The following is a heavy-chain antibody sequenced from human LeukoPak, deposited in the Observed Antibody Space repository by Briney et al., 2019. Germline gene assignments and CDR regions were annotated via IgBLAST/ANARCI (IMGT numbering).Heavy chain of an antibody. CDR3: ARGGVNYWNPRY. CDR1: GFTFSDYH. V-gene: IGHV3-53*01. D-gene: IGHD1-1*01. J-gene: IGHJ4*02. CDR2: LCTDGTT. Sequence: GGSLRLSCAASGFTFSDYHMSWVRQAPGKGLEWVSLLCTDGTTYYGDSVEGRFTISRDDSKNTIYLQMNTLRAEDTAIYYCARGGVNYWNPRYWGQGTLVTVSS.